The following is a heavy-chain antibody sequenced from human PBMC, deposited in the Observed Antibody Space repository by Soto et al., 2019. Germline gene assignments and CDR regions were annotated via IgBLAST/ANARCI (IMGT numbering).Heavy chain of an antibody. D-gene: IGHD6-19*01. J-gene: IGHJ3*02. CDR1: GGPFSSYA. CDR3: ARACSPIIRRPLGI. V-gene: IGHV1-69*13. CDR2: IIPIFGTA. Sequence: SVKVSCKGSGGPFSSYAISCGRQALGQGLEWMGGIIPIFGTAKYAQKFPVRVTITADESTSTAYMELSSLRSEETALYYCARACSPIIRRPLGIRPQGTIVTVSS.